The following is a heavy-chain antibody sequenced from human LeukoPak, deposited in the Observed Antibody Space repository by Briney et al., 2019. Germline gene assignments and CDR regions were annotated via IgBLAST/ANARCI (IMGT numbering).Heavy chain of an antibody. V-gene: IGHV3-21*01. CDR2: ISSSSSYI. CDR3: AREDPYYGSGSYN. D-gene: IGHD3-10*01. CDR1: GFTFSSYS. Sequence: GGSLRLSCAASGFTFSSYSMNWVRQAPGKGLEWVSSISSSSSYIYYADSVKGRFTISRDNAKNTLYLQMNSLRAEDTAVYYCAREDPYYGSGSYNWGQGTLVTVSS. J-gene: IGHJ4*02.